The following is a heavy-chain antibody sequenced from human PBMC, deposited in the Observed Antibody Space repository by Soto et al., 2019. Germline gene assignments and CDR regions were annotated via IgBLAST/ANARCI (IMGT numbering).Heavy chain of an antibody. J-gene: IGHJ4*02. CDR2: IYYSGST. Sequence: QVQLQESGPGLVKPSETLSLTCTVSGGSVSSGSYYWSWIRQPPGKGLEWIGYIYYSGSTNYNPSLQSRVTISVDTSKNQFSLKLSSVTAAEPAVYYCARTRATMIVVAPRYFDYWGQGTLVTVSS. D-gene: IGHD3-22*01. V-gene: IGHV4-61*01. CDR1: GGSVSSGSYY. CDR3: ARTRATMIVVAPRYFDY.